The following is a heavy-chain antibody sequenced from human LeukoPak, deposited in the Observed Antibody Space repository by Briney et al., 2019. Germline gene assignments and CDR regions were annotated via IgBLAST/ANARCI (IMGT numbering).Heavy chain of an antibody. V-gene: IGHV1-46*03. CDR2: INPSAGST. D-gene: IGHD6-19*01. CDR1: GYTFSSYY. Sequence: ASVKVSCKASGYTFSSYYIHWVRQAPGQGLEWMGIINPSAGSTTYAQKFQGRVTMNRDTSTSTVYMELSSPRSDDTAVFYCARGGSGWYSDYWGQGTLVTVSS. J-gene: IGHJ4*02. CDR3: ARGGSGWYSDY.